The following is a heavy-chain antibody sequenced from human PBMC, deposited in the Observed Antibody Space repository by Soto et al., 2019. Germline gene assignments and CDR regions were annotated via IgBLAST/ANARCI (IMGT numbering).Heavy chain of an antibody. D-gene: IGHD3-10*02. CDR2: IIPIFDAT. V-gene: IGHV1-69*01. Sequence: QVQMVQSGAEVKKPGSSARVSCKVSGGTFSRHSISWVRQAPGQGLEWMGGIIPIFDATQYAQKFQGRLTITADESTTTFDMDLSGLWHEDTAIYYCARDLTSVRGSWGQGTMVTV. CDR1: GGTFSRHS. CDR3: ARDLTSVRGS. J-gene: IGHJ4*02.